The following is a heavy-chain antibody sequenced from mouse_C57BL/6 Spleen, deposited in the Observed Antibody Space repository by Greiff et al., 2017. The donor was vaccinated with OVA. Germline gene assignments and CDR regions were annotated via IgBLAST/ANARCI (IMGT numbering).Heavy chain of an antibody. V-gene: IGHV5-17*01. Sequence: VQLQQSGGGLVKPGGSLKLSCAASGFTFSDYGMHWVRQAPEKGLAWVAYISSGSSTIYYADTVKGRFTISRDNAKNTLLRHMTSRRAEDTAMYYCARDGYDAWFAYWGQGTLVTVSA. J-gene: IGHJ3*01. CDR2: ISSGSSTI. D-gene: IGHD2-2*01. CDR3: ARDGYDAWFAY. CDR1: GFTFSDYG.